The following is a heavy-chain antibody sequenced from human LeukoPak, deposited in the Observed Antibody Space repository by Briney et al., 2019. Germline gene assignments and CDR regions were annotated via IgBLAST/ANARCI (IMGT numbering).Heavy chain of an antibody. Sequence: PSETLSLTCTVSGGSISSGGYYWSWIRQPPGKGLEWIGYIYHSGSTYYNPSLKSRVTISVDRSKNQFSLKLSSVTAADTAVYYCARDPWRAVTTEFDYWGQGTLVTVSS. V-gene: IGHV4-30-2*01. CDR3: ARDPWRAVTTEFDY. CDR1: GGSISSGGYY. D-gene: IGHD4-17*01. CDR2: IYHSGST. J-gene: IGHJ4*02.